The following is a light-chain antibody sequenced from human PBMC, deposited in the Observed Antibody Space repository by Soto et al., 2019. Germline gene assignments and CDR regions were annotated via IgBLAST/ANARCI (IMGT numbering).Light chain of an antibody. CDR3: QQCDQLPLT. V-gene: IGKV1-33*01. CDR1: QDISNC. CDR2: DAS. Sequence: DIQMNQSPSSLSASVGDRVTITCQASQDISNCLNWYQQKPGKAPKLLIYDASKLETGVPSRFSGSGSATDFTLTISSLQAEDIARYYCQQCDQLPLTFGGGTKVDIK. J-gene: IGKJ4*01.